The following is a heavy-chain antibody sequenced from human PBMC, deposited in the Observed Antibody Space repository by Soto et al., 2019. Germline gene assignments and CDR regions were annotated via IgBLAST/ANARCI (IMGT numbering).Heavy chain of an antibody. J-gene: IGHJ4*02. D-gene: IGHD1-1*01. CDR1: GGSISTSNW. CDR2: VYHSGST. CDR3: ARTSTSGTRFDD. V-gene: IGHV4-4*02. Sequence: QVQLQESGPGLVKPSGTLSLTCAVSGGSISTSNWWSWVRQPPGKGLEWIGEVYHSGSTNYNPSFKSRLAMSVDKSKNQFSLKLNSMTPADTALYYSARTSTSGTRFDDWGQGSLVTVSS.